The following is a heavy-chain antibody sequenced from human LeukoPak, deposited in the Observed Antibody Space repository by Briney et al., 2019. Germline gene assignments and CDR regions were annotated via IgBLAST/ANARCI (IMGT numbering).Heavy chain of an antibody. V-gene: IGHV4-39*01. J-gene: IGHJ4*02. CDR3: ARFYDFWSGYYYYYDSSGYPSWDY. CDR2: IYYSGST. D-gene: IGHD3-3*01. Sequence: SETLSLTCTVSGGSISSSSYYWGWIRQPPGKGLEWIGSIYYSGSTYYNPSLKSRVTISVDTSKNQLSLKLSSVTAADTAVYYCARFYDFWSGYYYYYDSSGYPSWDYWGQGTLVTVSS. CDR1: GGSISSSSYY.